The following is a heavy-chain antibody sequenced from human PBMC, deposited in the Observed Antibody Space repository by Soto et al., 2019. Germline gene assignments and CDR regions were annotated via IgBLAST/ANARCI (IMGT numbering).Heavy chain of an antibody. V-gene: IGHV5-51*01. J-gene: IGHJ4*02. CDR3: ARLPGIVAPGTVFLDN. CDR2: IYPGDSDT. CDR1: GYRFTSSW. Sequence: GESLKISCKASGYRFTSSWSGWVRQMPGKGLEWMGIIYPGDSDTRYRPSFQGQVTISADKSSSTAYLQWNSLQASVTAMYYCARLPGIVAPGTVFLDNWGQGTMVTVSS. D-gene: IGHD1-1*01.